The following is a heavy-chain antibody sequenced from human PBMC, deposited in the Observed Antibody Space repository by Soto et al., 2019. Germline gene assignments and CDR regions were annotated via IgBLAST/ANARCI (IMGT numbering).Heavy chain of an antibody. J-gene: IGHJ5*02. CDR1: GASINSGDYY. CDR3: ARSSAGVFGIIIEGSNWLAP. CDR2: IYYSGST. D-gene: IGHD3-16*02. V-gene: IGHV4-30-4*01. Sequence: PSETLSLTCTVSGASINSGDYYWSWIRQPPGKGLEWIGHIYYSGSTYYNPSLKSRAGISVDSSKSQVSLKLTSVTAADTAVYYCARSSAGVFGIIIEGSNWLAPWGQGSLVTVSS.